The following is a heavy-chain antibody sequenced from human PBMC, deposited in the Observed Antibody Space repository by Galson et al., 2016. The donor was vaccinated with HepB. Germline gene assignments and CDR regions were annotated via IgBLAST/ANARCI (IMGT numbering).Heavy chain of an antibody. V-gene: IGHV4-39*01. CDR1: GGSISSSTYY. D-gene: IGHD3-10*01. CDR3: ASGRDYGSGSYAALDI. J-gene: IGHJ3*02. CDR2: IYSIGST. Sequence: SETLSLTCSVSGGSISSSTYYWGWIRQPPGKALEWIGSIYSIGSTYYNPSLKSRITISVDTSKNQFSLKLSSVTAADTAVYYCASGRDYGSGSYAALDIWGQGTMVTVSS.